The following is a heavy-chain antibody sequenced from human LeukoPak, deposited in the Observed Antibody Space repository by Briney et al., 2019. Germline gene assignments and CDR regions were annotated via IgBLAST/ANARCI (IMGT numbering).Heavy chain of an antibody. Sequence: GGSLRPSCAASGFTFSSYSMSWVRQAPGKGLEWVSSISSSSSYIYYADSVKGRFTISRDNAKNSLYLQMNSLRAEDTAVYYCARRYSGSYGAFDIWGQGTMVTVSS. CDR3: ARRYSGSYGAFDI. D-gene: IGHD1-26*01. CDR1: GFTFSSYS. J-gene: IGHJ3*02. V-gene: IGHV3-21*01. CDR2: ISSSSSYI.